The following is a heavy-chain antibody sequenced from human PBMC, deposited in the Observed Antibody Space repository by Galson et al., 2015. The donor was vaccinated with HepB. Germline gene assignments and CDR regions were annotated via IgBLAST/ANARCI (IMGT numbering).Heavy chain of an antibody. CDR3: TRHTNVMGFPGLDYWYIDL. Sequence: SLRLSCAASGFTFSGSDIHWVRQASGKGLDWVARIGSKFNSYATEYAASVKVRFTISRDDSKNMALLQMNSREPEDAAVYYCTRHTNVMGFPGLDYWYIDLWGRGTLVTVS. CDR2: IGSKFNSYAT. D-gene: IGHD2-8*01. V-gene: IGHV3-73*01. CDR1: GFTFSGSD. J-gene: IGHJ2*01.